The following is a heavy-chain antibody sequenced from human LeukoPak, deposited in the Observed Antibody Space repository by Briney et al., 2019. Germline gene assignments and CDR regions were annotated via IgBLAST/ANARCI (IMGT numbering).Heavy chain of an antibody. D-gene: IGHD3-10*01. CDR1: GGTFSSYA. CDR3: ARTVLEFGSGSFDP. J-gene: IGHJ5*02. Sequence: ASVKVSCKASGGTFSSYAISWVRQAPGQGLEWMGGIIPIFGTANYAQKFQGRVTITADESTSTAYMELSSLRSEDTAVYYCARTVLEFGSGSFDPWGQGTLVTVSS. CDR2: IIPIFGTA. V-gene: IGHV1-69*13.